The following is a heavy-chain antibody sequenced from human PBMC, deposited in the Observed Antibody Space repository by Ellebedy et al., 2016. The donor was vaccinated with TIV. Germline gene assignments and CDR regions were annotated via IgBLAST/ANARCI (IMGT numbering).Heavy chain of an antibody. CDR2: ISYDGSNK. J-gene: IGHJ4*02. Sequence: GESLKISCAASGFSFSYYGMHWVRQAPGKGLEWVAVISYDGSNKNYADSVKGRFTISRDNSKNTLYLHMNSLGAEDTAVYYCARARGCSGGRCYSADYWGQGTLVTVSS. CDR3: ARARGCSGGRCYSADY. CDR1: GFSFSYYG. V-gene: IGHV3-30*03. D-gene: IGHD2-15*01.